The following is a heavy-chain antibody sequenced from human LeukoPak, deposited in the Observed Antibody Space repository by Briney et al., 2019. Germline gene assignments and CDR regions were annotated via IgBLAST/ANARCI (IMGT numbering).Heavy chain of an antibody. J-gene: IGHJ4*02. D-gene: IGHD3-3*01. Sequence: GGSLRLSCAASGFTFSSYSMNWVRQAPGKGLEWVSSISSSSSYIYYADPVKGRFTISRDNAKNSLYLQMNSLRAEDTAVYYCARDSKLEGPVDYWGQGTLVTVSS. CDR1: GFTFSSYS. V-gene: IGHV3-21*01. CDR2: ISSSSSYI. CDR3: ARDSKLEGPVDY.